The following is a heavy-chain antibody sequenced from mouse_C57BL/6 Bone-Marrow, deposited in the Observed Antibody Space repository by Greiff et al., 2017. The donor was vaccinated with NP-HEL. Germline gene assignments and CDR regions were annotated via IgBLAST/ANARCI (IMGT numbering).Heavy chain of an antibody. CDR2: IHPNSGST. CDR1: GYTFTSYW. CDR3: ARERNVYVGIFAY. Sequence: VQLQQPGAELVKPGASVKLSCKASGYTFTSYWMHWVKQRPGQGLEWIGMIHPNSGSTNYNEKFKSKATLTVDKSPSTAYMQLSSLTSEDSAVYYGARERNVYVGIFAYWGQGTLVTVSA. J-gene: IGHJ3*01. V-gene: IGHV1-64*01. D-gene: IGHD2-2*01.